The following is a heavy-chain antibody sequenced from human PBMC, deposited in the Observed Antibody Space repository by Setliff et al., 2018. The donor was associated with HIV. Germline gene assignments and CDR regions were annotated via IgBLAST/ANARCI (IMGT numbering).Heavy chain of an antibody. D-gene: IGHD3-22*01. CDR2: IYYSGRT. Sequence: TWIRQPPGKALEWVGYIYYSGRTSHSGSTYYNPSVARRITISGDTSKNQFSLKLTSVTAADTAIYYCARENGWLFGWFDPWGQGTPVTVSS. CDR3: ARENGWLFGWFDP. V-gene: IGHV4-30-4*08. J-gene: IGHJ5*02.